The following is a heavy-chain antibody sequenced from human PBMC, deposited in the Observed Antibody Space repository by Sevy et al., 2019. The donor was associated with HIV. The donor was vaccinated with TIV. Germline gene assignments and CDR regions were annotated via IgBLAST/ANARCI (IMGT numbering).Heavy chain of an antibody. J-gene: IGHJ4*02. CDR1: GGPISSYY. Sequence: SETLSLTCTVSGGPISSYYWSWIRQPPGKGLEWIGYIYYSGSTNYNPSLKSRVAISVDTSKNQFSLKLSSVTAADTAVYYCARGVAPYSYGYRDHHGGFDYWGQGTLVTVSS. D-gene: IGHD5-18*01. CDR3: ARGVAPYSYGYRDHHGGFDY. CDR2: IYYSGST. V-gene: IGHV4-59*01.